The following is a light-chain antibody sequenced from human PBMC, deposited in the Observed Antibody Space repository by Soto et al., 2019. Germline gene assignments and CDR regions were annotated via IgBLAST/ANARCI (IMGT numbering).Light chain of an antibody. J-gene: IGKJ1*01. V-gene: IGKV3-15*01. Sequence: EIVMTQSPATLSVSPGERATLSCRASQSVSSNVAWYQQKPGQAPRLLIYGASNRATGIPARFSGSGSGTDFSLTITRLQSEDFAVYYCQKYNDWPPWTFGQGTKVDI. CDR2: GAS. CDR1: QSVSSN. CDR3: QKYNDWPPWT.